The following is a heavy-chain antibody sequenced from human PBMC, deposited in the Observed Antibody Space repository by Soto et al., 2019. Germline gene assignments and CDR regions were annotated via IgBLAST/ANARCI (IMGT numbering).Heavy chain of an antibody. Sequence: QVQLQESGPGLVKPSQTLSLTCTVSGGSISSGGYYWSWIRQHPGKGLEGIGYIYYSGSTDYNPSLKSRVTISVDTSKNQFSLKLSSVTAADTAVYYCARGGGYYCSGGSCYSSAFDYWGQGTLVTVSS. V-gene: IGHV4-31*03. CDR1: GGSISSGGYY. CDR3: ARGGGYYCSGGSCYSSAFDY. J-gene: IGHJ4*02. CDR2: IYYSGST. D-gene: IGHD2-15*01.